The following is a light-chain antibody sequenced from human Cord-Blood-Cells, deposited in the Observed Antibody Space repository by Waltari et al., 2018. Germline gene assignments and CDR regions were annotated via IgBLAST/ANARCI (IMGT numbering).Light chain of an antibody. Sequence: QSALTQPRSVSGSPGQSVTLSCTGTSSDVGGYNYVSWYQQHPGKAPKLMIYDVSKRPSGVPDRFSGSKSGNTASLTISGLQAEDEADYYCCSYAGSYKGVFGTGTKVTVL. V-gene: IGLV2-11*01. CDR3: CSYAGSYKGV. CDR1: SSDVGGYNY. J-gene: IGLJ1*01. CDR2: DVS.